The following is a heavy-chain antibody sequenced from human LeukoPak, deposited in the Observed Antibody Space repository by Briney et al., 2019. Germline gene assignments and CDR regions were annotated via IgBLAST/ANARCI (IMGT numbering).Heavy chain of an antibody. J-gene: IGHJ4*02. Sequence: GESLKISCKGSGYNFSDYWIGWVRQMPGKGLEWMGIIYPGDSDTKYSPSFQGHITISADKSITTAYLQWSSLKASDTAMYYCARGAGGDYDSLDYWGQGTRVTVST. V-gene: IGHV5-51*01. CDR2: IYPGDSDT. CDR3: ARGAGGDYDSLDY. D-gene: IGHD4-17*01. CDR1: GYNFSDYW.